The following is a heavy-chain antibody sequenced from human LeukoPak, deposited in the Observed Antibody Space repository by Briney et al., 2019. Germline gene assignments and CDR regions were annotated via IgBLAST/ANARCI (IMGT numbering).Heavy chain of an antibody. D-gene: IGHD6-19*01. CDR3: ARAGIAVAGPFDY. Sequence: GGSLRLSCAASGFTFSSYAMLWVRQAPGKGLEWVAVISYDGSNKYYADSVKGRFTISRDNSKNTLYLQMNSLRAEDTAVYYCARAGIAVAGPFDYWGQGTLVTVSS. CDR1: GFTFSSYA. V-gene: IGHV3-30*04. CDR2: ISYDGSNK. J-gene: IGHJ4*02.